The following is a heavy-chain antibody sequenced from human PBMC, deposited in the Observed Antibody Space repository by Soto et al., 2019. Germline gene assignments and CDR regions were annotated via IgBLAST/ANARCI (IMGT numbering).Heavy chain of an antibody. CDR2: ISGSGSST. CDR3: AKSTVPGIVATRFDY. D-gene: IGHD5-12*01. Sequence: EVQLLESGGGLVQPGGSLRLSCAASGFTFSSYAMSWVRQAQGKGLEWVSGISGSGSSTYYADSVKGRFSISRDSSKNTLYLQMNSLRADDTAVYYCAKSTVPGIVATRFDYWGQGTLVTVSS. J-gene: IGHJ4*02. V-gene: IGHV3-23*01. CDR1: GFTFSSYA.